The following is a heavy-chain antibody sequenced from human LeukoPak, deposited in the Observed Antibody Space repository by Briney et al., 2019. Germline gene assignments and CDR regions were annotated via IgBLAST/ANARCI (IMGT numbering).Heavy chain of an antibody. CDR3: ARAPGYDYVWGSYRPYYFDY. CDR1: GGSISSGGYY. J-gene: IGHJ4*02. CDR2: IYYSGST. D-gene: IGHD3-16*02. V-gene: IGHV4-31*03. Sequence: SETLSLTCTVSGGSISSGGYYWSWIRQHPGKGLEWIGYIYYSGSTYYNPSLKSRVTISVDTSKNQFSLKLSSVTAADTAVYYCARAPGYDYVWGSYRPYYFDYWGQGTLVTVSS.